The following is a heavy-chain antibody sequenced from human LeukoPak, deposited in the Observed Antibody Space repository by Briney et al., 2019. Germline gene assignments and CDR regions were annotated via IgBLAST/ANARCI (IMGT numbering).Heavy chain of an antibody. CDR3: ASKGVTTENYFDY. Sequence: PSETLSLTCTVSGGSISSYYWSWIRQPPGKGLEWIGYIYYSGSTNYNPSLKSRVTISVDTSKNQFSLKLSSVTAADTAVYYCASKGVTTENYFDYWGQGTLVTFSS. CDR1: GGSISSYY. D-gene: IGHD4-11*01. J-gene: IGHJ4*02. V-gene: IGHV4-59*01. CDR2: IYYSGST.